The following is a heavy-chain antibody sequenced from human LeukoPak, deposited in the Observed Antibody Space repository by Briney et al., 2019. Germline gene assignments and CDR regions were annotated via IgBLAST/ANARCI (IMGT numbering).Heavy chain of an antibody. V-gene: IGHV3-23*01. J-gene: IGHJ4*02. CDR3: AEGTYDSRGHFDY. Sequence: GGSLRFSCAASGFTFSSYAMTWVRQAPGKGLEWVSGISGSGTNTYYADSVKGRFTISRDNSKNTLYLQMNSLRAEDTAAYYCAEGTYDSRGHFDYWGQGTLVSVSS. D-gene: IGHD3-22*01. CDR1: GFTFSSYA. CDR2: ISGSGTNT.